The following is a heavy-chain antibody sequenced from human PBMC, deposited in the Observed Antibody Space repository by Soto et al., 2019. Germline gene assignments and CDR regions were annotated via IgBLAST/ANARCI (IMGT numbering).Heavy chain of an antibody. CDR2: IIPIFGTA. D-gene: IGHD6-13*01. CDR1: GGTFSSYA. Sequence: QVQLVQSGAEVKKPGSSVKVSCKASGGTFSSYAISWVRQAPGQGLEWMGGIIPIFGTANYAQKFQGRVTIXXDXSXXTAYMELSSLRSEDTAVYYCARGRRQQLVGYGMDVWGQGTTVTVSS. CDR3: ARGRRQQLVGYGMDV. J-gene: IGHJ6*02. V-gene: IGHV1-69*12.